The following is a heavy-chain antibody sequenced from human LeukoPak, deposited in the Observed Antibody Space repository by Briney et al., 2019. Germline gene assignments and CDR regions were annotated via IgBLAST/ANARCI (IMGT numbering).Heavy chain of an antibody. CDR3: AKDRPDILTVDYYYYGMDV. D-gene: IGHD3-9*01. CDR2: ISYDGSNK. CDR1: GFTFSSYG. V-gene: IGHV3-30*18. J-gene: IGHJ6*02. Sequence: PGGSLRLSCAASGFTFSSYGMHWLRQAPGKGLEWVAVISYDGSNKYYADTVKGRFTISRDNSKNTLYLQMNSLRAEDTAVYYCAKDRPDILTVDYYYYGMDVWGQGTTVTVSS.